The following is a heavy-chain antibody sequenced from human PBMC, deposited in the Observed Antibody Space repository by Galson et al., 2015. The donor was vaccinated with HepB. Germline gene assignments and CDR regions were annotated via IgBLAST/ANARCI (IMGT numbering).Heavy chain of an antibody. CDR2: INPSGGST. D-gene: IGHD3-3*01. J-gene: IGHJ5*02. Sequence: SVKVSCKASGYTFTSNYMHWVRQAPGQGLEWMGIINPSGGSTSYAQKFQGRVTMTRDTSTSTVYMELSSLRSEDTAVYYCARDSRLTHYDFWSGNNWFDTWGQGTLVAVSS. CDR3: ARDSRLTHYDFWSGNNWFDT. V-gene: IGHV1-46*01. CDR1: GYTFTSNY.